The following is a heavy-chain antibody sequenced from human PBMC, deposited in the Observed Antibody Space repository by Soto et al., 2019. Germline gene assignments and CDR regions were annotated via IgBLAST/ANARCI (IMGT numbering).Heavy chain of an antibody. CDR2: ISSNGGST. V-gene: IGHV3-64D*06. D-gene: IGHD5-18*01. Sequence: PGGSLRLSCSASGFTFSSYAMHWVRQAPGKGLEYVSAISSNGGSTYYADSVKGRFTISRDNSKNTLYLQMSSLRAEDTAVYYCVKVSGYSYGPGDYWGQGTLVTVSS. CDR1: GFTFSSYA. CDR3: VKVSGYSYGPGDY. J-gene: IGHJ4*02.